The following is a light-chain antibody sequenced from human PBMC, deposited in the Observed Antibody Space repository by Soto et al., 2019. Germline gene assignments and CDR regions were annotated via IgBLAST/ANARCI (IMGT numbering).Light chain of an antibody. V-gene: IGKV1-12*01. CDR1: QSISSW. J-gene: IGKJ5*01. Sequence: DIQVTQSPSTLSASVGDRVTITCRASQSISSWLAWYQQKPGKAPKLLIYTASSLQSGVPSRFSGSGSGTDFTLTINGLQPEDFATYYCQQADSCPITFGQGTRLEIK. CDR2: TAS. CDR3: QQADSCPIT.